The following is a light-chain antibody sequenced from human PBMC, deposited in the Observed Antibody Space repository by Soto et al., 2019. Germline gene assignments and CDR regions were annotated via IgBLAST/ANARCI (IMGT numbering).Light chain of an antibody. CDR3: QQYGSSGT. Sequence: EIVLTQSPGTLSLSPGERATLSCRASQSVSNNYLAWYQQKPGQAPRLLIYGASNRATAIPDRFSGSGSGTDFTLTISRLEPEDFAVYYCQQYGSSGTFGQGIKVDIK. CDR2: GAS. J-gene: IGKJ1*01. V-gene: IGKV3-20*01. CDR1: QSVSNNY.